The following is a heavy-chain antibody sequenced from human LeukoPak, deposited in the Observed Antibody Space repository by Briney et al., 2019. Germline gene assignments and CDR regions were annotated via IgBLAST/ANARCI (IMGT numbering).Heavy chain of an antibody. D-gene: IGHD5-24*01. CDR1: GFTFSSYG. CDR3: AKDREMATITGTFDY. V-gene: IGHV3-30*18. Sequence: GGSLRLSCAASGFTFSSYGMHWVRQAPGKGLEWVAVISYGGSNKYYAYSVKGRFTISRDNSKNTLYLQMNSLRAEDTAVYYCAKDREMATITGTFDYWGQGTLVTISS. CDR2: ISYGGSNK. J-gene: IGHJ4*02.